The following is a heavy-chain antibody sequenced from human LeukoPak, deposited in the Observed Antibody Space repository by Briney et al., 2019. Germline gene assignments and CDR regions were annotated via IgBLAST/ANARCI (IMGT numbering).Heavy chain of an antibody. CDR2: ISAYNGNT. J-gene: IGHJ5*02. CDR1: GYTFASYG. V-gene: IGHV1-18*01. CDR3: AIRLIGNWFDP. D-gene: IGHD3-16*02. Sequence: GASVKVCCKASGYTFASYGITWVRQAPGQGLEWMGWISAYNGNTNYAPKVQGRVTMTTDTSTSTAYMELRSLRSDDTAVYYCAIRLIGNWFDPWGQGTLVTVSS.